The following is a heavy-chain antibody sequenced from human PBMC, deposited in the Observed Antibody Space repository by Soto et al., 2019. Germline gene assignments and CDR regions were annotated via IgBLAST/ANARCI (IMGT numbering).Heavy chain of an antibody. V-gene: IGHV3-74*01. CDR1: GFTFSTYW. J-gene: IGHJ4*02. CDR3: VRVPTGGYAFSLDDY. CDR2: INGDGTRT. Sequence: EVQLVESGGGLVQPGGSLRLSCVASGFTFSTYWMHWVRQAPGKGLVWVSRINGDGTRTTYADSVEGRCTISRDNAKKTLYLQMNSLRAEDTAVYFCVRVPTGGYAFSLDDYWGQGTLVTVSS. D-gene: IGHD1-1*01.